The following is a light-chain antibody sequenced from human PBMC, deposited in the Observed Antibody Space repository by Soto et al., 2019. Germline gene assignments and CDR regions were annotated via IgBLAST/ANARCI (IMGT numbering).Light chain of an antibody. CDR3: PQFHSSPQT. J-gene: IGKJ1*01. CDR2: GVS. CDR1: QSVGNF. V-gene: IGKV3-20*01. Sequence: EIVLTQSPGTLSLSPGERATLSCRASQSVGNFLAWYQQKPGQAPRLLIYGVSSRATGIPDRFSGSGSGTDFTLTVSRLEPEDLAVYYCPQFHSSPQTFGQGTKVEIK.